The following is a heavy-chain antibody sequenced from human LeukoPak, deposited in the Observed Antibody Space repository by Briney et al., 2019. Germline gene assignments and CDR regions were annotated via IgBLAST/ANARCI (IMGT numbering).Heavy chain of an antibody. Sequence: GGSLRLSCAASGFTFITYAVSWVRQAPGKGLEWVSTISGSGGTTYYADSVKGRFTFSRDNSKNTLYLQMNSPRAEDTAVYYCAKSDMTTYNWFDPWGQGTLVTVSS. V-gene: IGHV3-23*01. CDR3: AKSDMTTYNWFDP. D-gene: IGHD4-11*01. CDR1: GFTFITYA. CDR2: ISGSGGTT. J-gene: IGHJ5*02.